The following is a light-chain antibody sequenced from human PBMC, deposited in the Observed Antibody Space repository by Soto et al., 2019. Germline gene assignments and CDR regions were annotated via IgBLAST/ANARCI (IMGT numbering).Light chain of an antibody. Sequence: QSVLTQPPSVSGAPGQRVTIPCTGNSSNLGTGYDVNWYQQLPQTAPKLLIYGNINRPSGVPDRFSGSKSGTSASLAITGIQAEDEADYSCQSYHSSLVAWVFGGGTKLTVL. J-gene: IGLJ3*02. CDR2: GNI. CDR1: SSNLGTGYD. CDR3: QSYHSSLVAWV. V-gene: IGLV1-40*01.